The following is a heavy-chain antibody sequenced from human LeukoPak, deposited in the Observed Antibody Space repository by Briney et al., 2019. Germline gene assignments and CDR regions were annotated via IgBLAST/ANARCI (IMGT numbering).Heavy chain of an antibody. CDR1: GYTFTSYG. Sequence: AASVKVSCKASGYTFTSYGISWVRQAPGQGREWMGWISAYNGNTNYAQKLQGRVTMTTDTSTSTAYMELRSLRSDDTAVYYCARAVGATPGNNWFDPWGQGTLVTVSS. D-gene: IGHD1-26*01. CDR3: ARAVGATPGNNWFDP. CDR2: ISAYNGNT. J-gene: IGHJ5*02. V-gene: IGHV1-18*01.